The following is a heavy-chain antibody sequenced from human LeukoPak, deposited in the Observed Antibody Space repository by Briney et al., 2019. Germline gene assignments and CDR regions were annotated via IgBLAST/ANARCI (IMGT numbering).Heavy chain of an antibody. Sequence: GGSLRLSCAASGFTFSSYAMHWVRQAPGKGLEGGAGISYDGSNKYYADSVKGRFTISRDNSKNTLYLQMNSLRAEDTAVYYCARGGGDLRNYYYYYMDVWGKGTTVTVSS. CDR3: ARGGGDLRNYYYYYMDV. CDR1: GFTFSSYA. J-gene: IGHJ6*03. CDR2: ISYDGSNK. V-gene: IGHV3-30*04. D-gene: IGHD3-10*01.